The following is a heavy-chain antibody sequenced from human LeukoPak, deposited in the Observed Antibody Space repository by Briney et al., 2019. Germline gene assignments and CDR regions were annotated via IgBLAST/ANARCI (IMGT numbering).Heavy chain of an antibody. CDR3: ARDGGGSGSYYPTHYYYYYYMDV. CDR1: GGSISSYY. D-gene: IGHD3-10*01. V-gene: IGHV4-4*07. J-gene: IGHJ6*03. Sequence: SETLSLTCTVSGGSISSYYWSWIRQPAGKGLEWIGRIYTSGSTNYNPSLKSRVTMSVDTSKNQFSLKLSSVTAADTAVYYCARDGGGSGSYYPTHYYYYYYMDVWGKGTTVTVSS. CDR2: IYTSGST.